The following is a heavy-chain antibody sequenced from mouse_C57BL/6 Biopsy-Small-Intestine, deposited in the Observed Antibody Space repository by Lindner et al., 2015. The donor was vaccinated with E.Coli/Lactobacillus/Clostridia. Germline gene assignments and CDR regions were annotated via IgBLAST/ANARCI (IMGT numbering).Heavy chain of an antibody. CDR3: TRGNLWYFDV. Sequence: VQLQESGPELVKPGASVKISCKASGYTFTDYYINWVKQRPGQGLEWIGWIYPGSGDTKYNEKFKGKATLTVDTSSSTVYMQLSSLTSEDSAVYFCTRGNLWYFDVWGAGTTVTVSS. CDR2: IYPGSGDT. CDR1: GYTFTDYY. V-gene: IGHV1-84*01. J-gene: IGHJ1*01.